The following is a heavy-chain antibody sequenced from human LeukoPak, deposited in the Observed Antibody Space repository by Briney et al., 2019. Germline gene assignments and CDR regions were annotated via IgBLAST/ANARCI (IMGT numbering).Heavy chain of an antibody. D-gene: IGHD5-24*01. CDR3: TRERRRDGYNY. Sequence: PGGSLRLSCAASGFSFSSCVMHWVRQAPGKGLEWVAGISLDGSDKYYTDSVKGRFTISRDNSMNTLYLQMNSLRAEDTAVYHCTRERRRDGYNYWGQGTLVTVSS. J-gene: IGHJ4*02. CDR2: ISLDGSDK. V-gene: IGHV3-33*05. CDR1: GFSFSSCV.